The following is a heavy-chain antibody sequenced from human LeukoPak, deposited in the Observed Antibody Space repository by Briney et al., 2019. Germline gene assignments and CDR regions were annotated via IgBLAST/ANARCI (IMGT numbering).Heavy chain of an antibody. CDR1: GGSISSSSYY. V-gene: IGHV4-39*01. CDR3: ARRGWYYFDY. CDR2: IYYSGST. Sequence: PSETLSLTCTVSGGSISSSSYYWGWIRQPPGKGLGWIGSIYYSGSTYYNPSLKSRVTISVDTSKNQFSLKLSSVTAADTVVYYCARRGWYYFDYWGQGTLVTVSS. D-gene: IGHD6-19*01. J-gene: IGHJ4*02.